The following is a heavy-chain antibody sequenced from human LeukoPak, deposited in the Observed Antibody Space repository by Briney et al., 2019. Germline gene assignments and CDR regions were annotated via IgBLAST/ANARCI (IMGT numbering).Heavy chain of an antibody. J-gene: IGHJ5*02. CDR1: GGTFSSYA. V-gene: IGHV1-69*04. Sequence: SVKVSCKASGGTFSSYAISWVRQAPGQGLEWMGRIIPILGIANYAQKFQGRVTITADKSTSTVYMELSSPRSEDTAVYYCARDALYSSGWYSLGWFDPWGQGTLVTVSS. D-gene: IGHD6-19*01. CDR3: ARDALYSSGWYSLGWFDP. CDR2: IIPILGIA.